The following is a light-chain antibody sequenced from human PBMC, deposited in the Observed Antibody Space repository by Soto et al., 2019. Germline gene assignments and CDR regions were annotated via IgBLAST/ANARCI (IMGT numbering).Light chain of an antibody. CDR2: STS. J-gene: IGKJ1*01. Sequence: NVLTQSPGTLSLSPGERATLSCRASQSVGSSYLAWYQQKPGQAPRLLIYSTSSRATGIPDRFSGSGSGTDFTLTISRLEPEDFAVYYCQQYDSPIWTFCQGTKVEIK. V-gene: IGKV3-20*01. CDR3: QQYDSPIWT. CDR1: QSVGSSY.